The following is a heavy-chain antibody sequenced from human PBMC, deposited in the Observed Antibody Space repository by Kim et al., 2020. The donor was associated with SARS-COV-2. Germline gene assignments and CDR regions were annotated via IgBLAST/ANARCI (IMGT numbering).Heavy chain of an antibody. V-gene: IGHV3-49*03. J-gene: IGHJ5*02. D-gene: IGHD3-22*01. CDR1: GFTFGDYA. CDR2: IRSKAYGGTT. Sequence: GGSLRLSCTASGFTFGDYAMSWFRQAPGKGLEWVGFIRSKAYGGTTEYAASVKGRFTIPRDDSKSIAYLQMNSLKTEDTAVYYCGARGYYDSSGYYRKGNWFDPWGQGALVTVSS. CDR3: GARGYYDSSGYYRKGNWFDP.